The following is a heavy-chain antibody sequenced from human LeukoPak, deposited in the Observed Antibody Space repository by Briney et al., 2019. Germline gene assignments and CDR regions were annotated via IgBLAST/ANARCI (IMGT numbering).Heavy chain of an antibody. CDR1: GYTFTSYY. CDR2: INPSGGST. J-gene: IGHJ6*03. D-gene: IGHD6-13*01. Sequence: GASVKVSCKASGYTFTSYYMHWVRQGPGQGLEWMGVINPSGGSTSYAQKFQGRVTMTRDMSTSTVYMELSSLRSEDTAVYYCARDLPRAGYYYMDVRGKGTTVTVSS. V-gene: IGHV1-46*01. CDR3: ARDLPRAGYYYMDV.